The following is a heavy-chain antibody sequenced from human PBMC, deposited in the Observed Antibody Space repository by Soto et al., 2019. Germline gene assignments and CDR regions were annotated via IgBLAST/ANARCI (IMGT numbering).Heavy chain of an antibody. J-gene: IGHJ4*01. V-gene: IGHV4-31*03. CDR3: ARVHVMVVAGSTFDY. CDR2: ISYSRAT. CDR1: GGSISSAGYY. D-gene: IGHD6-19*01. Sequence: SETLSLTCSVSGGSISSAGYYWNWIRQHPGKGLEWIGYISYSRATYYEPSLKSRLTISADTSKNQFSLKLGSVTAADTAVYYCARVHVMVVAGSTFDYWGHGTLVTVSS.